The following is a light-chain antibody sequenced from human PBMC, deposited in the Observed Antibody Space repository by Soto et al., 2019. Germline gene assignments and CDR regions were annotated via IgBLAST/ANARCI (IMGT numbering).Light chain of an antibody. V-gene: IGKV1-17*01. J-gene: IGKJ1*01. CDR1: QGISDA. CDR3: LQHNSYPQT. Sequence: DFQMTQSPSSLSASVGDRVTITCRASQGISDALGWYQQKPGKAPKRLIYAASSLHSGVPSRFSGSGSGTDFTLTISRLQHEDLATYYCLQHNSYPQTFGQGTKVEIK. CDR2: AAS.